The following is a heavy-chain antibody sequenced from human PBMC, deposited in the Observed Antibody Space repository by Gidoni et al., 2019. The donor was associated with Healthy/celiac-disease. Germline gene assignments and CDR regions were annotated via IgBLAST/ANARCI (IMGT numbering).Heavy chain of an antibody. CDR3: AKGENYDSSGYFNYYFDD. Sequence: EVQLLESGGGLVQPGGSLRLSCAASGFTFSSYAMSWVRQAPGKGLEWVSAISGSGGSTYYADSVKGRFTISRDNAKNTLYLQMNSLRAEDTAVYYCAKGENYDSSGYFNYYFDDWGQGTLVTVSS. CDR2: ISGSGGST. CDR1: GFTFSSYA. J-gene: IGHJ4*02. D-gene: IGHD3-22*01. V-gene: IGHV3-23*01.